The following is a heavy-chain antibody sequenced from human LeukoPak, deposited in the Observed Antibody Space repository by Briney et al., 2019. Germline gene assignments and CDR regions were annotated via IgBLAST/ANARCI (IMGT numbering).Heavy chain of an antibody. V-gene: IGHV3-48*04. J-gene: IGHJ4*02. CDR2: ISSSGSTI. CDR1: GFTFSSYS. CDR3: ARVGLLWFGDPKSSFDY. D-gene: IGHD3-10*01. Sequence: SGGSLRLSCAASGFTFSSYSMNWVRQAPGKGLEWVSYISSSGSTIYYADSVKGRFTISRDNAKNSLYLQMNSLRAEDTAVYYCARVGLLWFGDPKSSFDYWGQGTLVTVSS.